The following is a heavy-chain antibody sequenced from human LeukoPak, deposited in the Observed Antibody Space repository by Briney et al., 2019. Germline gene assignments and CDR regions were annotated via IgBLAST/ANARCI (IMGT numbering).Heavy chain of an antibody. V-gene: IGHV4-59*11. CDR2: VSYSGRT. CDR3: ARPGRQDAYNGHYWYFDL. D-gene: IGHD5-24*01. J-gene: IGHJ2*01. CDR1: GGSITNHY. Sequence: LETLSLTCTVSGGSITNHYWNWIRQPPGKDLEWIGCVSYSGRTHYSSALKSRVTISVDTSKNQFSLNLRSVTAADTAVYYCARPGRQDAYNGHYWYFDLWGRGTLVTVSS.